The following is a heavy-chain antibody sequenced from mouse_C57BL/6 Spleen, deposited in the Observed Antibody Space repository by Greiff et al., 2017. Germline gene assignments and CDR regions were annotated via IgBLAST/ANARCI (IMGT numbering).Heavy chain of an antibody. J-gene: IGHJ2*01. CDR3: ARGLTGTRGDY. CDR2: INPNNGGT. Sequence: VQLQQSGPELVKPGASVKISCKASGYTFTDYYMNWVKQSHGKSLEWIGDINPNNGGTSYNQKFKGKATLTVDKSSSTAYMELRSLTSEDSAVYYCARGLTGTRGDYWGQGTTLTVSS. V-gene: IGHV1-26*01. D-gene: IGHD4-1*01. CDR1: GYTFTDYY.